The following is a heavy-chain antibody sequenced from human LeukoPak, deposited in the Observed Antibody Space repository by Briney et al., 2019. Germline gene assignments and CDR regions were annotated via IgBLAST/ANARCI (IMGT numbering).Heavy chain of an antibody. J-gene: IGHJ4*02. V-gene: IGHV1-69*01. CDR3: ASHDYGDYVPDY. D-gene: IGHD4-17*01. CDR2: IIPIFGTA. Sequence: SVKVSXKASGGTFSSYAISWVRQAPGQGLEWMGGIIPIFGTANYAQKFHGRVTITADESTSTAYMELSSLRSEDTAVYYCASHDYGDYVPDYWGRGTLVTVSS. CDR1: GGTFSSYA.